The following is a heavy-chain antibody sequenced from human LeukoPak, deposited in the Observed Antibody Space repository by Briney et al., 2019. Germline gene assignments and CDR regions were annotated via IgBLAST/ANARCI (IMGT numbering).Heavy chain of an antibody. Sequence: SVKVSCKASGGTFSSYAISWVRQAPGQGLEWMGRIIPILGIANYAQKFQGRVTITADKSTSTAYMELSSLRSEDTAVYYCARDHGDYYFDYWGQGTLVTVSS. CDR2: IIPILGIA. V-gene: IGHV1-69*04. J-gene: IGHJ4*02. CDR3: ARDHGDYYFDY. CDR1: GGTFSSYA. D-gene: IGHD4-17*01.